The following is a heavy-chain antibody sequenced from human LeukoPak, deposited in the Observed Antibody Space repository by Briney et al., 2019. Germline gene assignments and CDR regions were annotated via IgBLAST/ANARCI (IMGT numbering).Heavy chain of an antibody. CDR3: AREGYSSSWHPHYYYYMDV. V-gene: IGHV4-59*01. D-gene: IGHD6-13*01. CDR2: IYYSGST. CDR1: GGSISSYY. Sequence: PSETLSLTCTVSGGSISSYYWSWIRQPPGKGLEWIGYIYYSGSTNYNPSLKSRVTISVDTSKNQFSLKLSSVTAADTAVYYCAREGYSSSWHPHYYYYMDVWGKGTTVTVSS. J-gene: IGHJ6*03.